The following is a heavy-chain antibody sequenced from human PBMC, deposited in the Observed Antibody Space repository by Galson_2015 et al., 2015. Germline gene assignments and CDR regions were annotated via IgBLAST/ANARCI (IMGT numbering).Heavy chain of an antibody. D-gene: IGHD2-2*01. J-gene: IGHJ4*02. Sequence: SETLSLTCAVSGGSISSSNWWSWVRQPPGKGLEWIGEIYHSGSTNYNPSLKSRVTISVDKSKNQFSLKLSSVTAADTAVYYCARRDIVVVPAAAMEGGFDYWGQGTLVTVSS. V-gene: IGHV4-4*02. CDR1: GGSISSSNW. CDR3: ARRDIVVVPAAAMEGGFDY. CDR2: IYHSGST.